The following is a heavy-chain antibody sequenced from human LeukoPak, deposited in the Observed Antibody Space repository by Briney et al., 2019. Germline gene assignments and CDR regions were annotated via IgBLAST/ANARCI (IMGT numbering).Heavy chain of an antibody. CDR3: ARGGPLDIVVVPAAMSYYYYGMDV. J-gene: IGHJ6*02. V-gene: IGHV4-59*08. CDR2: ISYSGTT. CDR1: GGSISRYY. Sequence: PSETLSLTCTVSGGSISRYYWSWMRQPPGKGLEWIGYISYSGTTNYNPSLQSRVTISVDTSKNQFSLKLSSVTAADTAVYYCARGGPLDIVVVPAAMSYYYYGMDVWGQGTTVTVSS. D-gene: IGHD2-2*01.